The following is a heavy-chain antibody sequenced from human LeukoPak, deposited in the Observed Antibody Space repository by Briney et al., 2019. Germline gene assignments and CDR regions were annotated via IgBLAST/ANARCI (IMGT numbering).Heavy chain of an antibody. CDR1: GGTSSSYA. J-gene: IGHJ4*02. Sequence: ASVKVSCKASGGTSSSYAISWVRQAPGQGLEWTGGIISIFGTANYAQKFQGRVTITTDESTSTAYMELSSLRSEDTAVYYCAREITGDKVRPLDYWGQGTLVTVSS. CDR2: IISIFGTA. CDR3: AREITGDKVRPLDY. V-gene: IGHV1-69*05. D-gene: IGHD7-27*01.